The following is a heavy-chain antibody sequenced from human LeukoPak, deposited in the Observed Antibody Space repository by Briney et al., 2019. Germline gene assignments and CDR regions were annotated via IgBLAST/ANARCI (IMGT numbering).Heavy chain of an antibody. Sequence: ASVKVSCKASGYTFTSYGISWVRQAPGQGLEWMGWISTYNGNTNYAQKLQGRVTMTTGTSTSTTYMELRSLRSDDTAVYYCARDGHPNCGGDCYTTGFDYWGQGTLVTVSS. J-gene: IGHJ4*02. V-gene: IGHV1-18*01. CDR2: ISTYNGNT. CDR3: ARDGHPNCGGDCYTTGFDY. D-gene: IGHD2-21*02. CDR1: GYTFTSYG.